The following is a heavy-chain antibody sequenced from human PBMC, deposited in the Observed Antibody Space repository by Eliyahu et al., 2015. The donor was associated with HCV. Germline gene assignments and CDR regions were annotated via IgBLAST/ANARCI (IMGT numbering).Heavy chain of an antibody. CDR2: INHSGST. CDR3: ARGPEYDY. D-gene: IGHD1-14*01. Sequence: QVQLQQWGAGLLKPSETLSLTCAVYGGSFSGYYWSWIRQPPGKGLEWIGEINHSGSTNYNPSLKSRVTISVDTSKNQFSLKLSSVTAADTAVYYCARGPEYDYWGQGTLVTVSS. V-gene: IGHV4-34*01. J-gene: IGHJ4*02. CDR1: GGSFSGYY.